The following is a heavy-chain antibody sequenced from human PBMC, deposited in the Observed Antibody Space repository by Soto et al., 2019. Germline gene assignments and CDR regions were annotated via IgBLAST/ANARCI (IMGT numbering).Heavy chain of an antibody. CDR2: ISGSGGST. D-gene: IGHD2-2*03. CDR3: AKVVDIVVVPAADV. J-gene: IGHJ6*04. V-gene: IGHV3-23*01. Sequence: GGSLRLSCAASGFTFSSYAMSWVRQAPGKGLEWVSAISGSGGSTYYADSVKGRFTISRDNSKNTLYLQMNSLRAEDTAVYYCAKVVDIVVVPAADVWGKGTTVTVSS. CDR1: GFTFSSYA.